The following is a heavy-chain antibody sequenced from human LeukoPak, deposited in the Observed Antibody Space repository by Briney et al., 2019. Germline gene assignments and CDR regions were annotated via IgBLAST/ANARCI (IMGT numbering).Heavy chain of an antibody. Sequence: SQTLSLTCTVSGGSISSGSYYWSWIRQPAGKGLEWIGRIYTSGSTNYNPSLKSRVTMSVDTSKNQFSLKLSSVTAADTAVYYCARGVRMVRGVSPFDPWGQGTLVTVSS. V-gene: IGHV4-61*02. CDR2: IYTSGST. D-gene: IGHD3-10*01. J-gene: IGHJ5*02. CDR1: GGSISSGSYY. CDR3: ARGVRMVRGVSPFDP.